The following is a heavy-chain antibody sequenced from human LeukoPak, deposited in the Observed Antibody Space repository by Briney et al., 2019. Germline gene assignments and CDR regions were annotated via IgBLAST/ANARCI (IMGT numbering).Heavy chain of an antibody. CDR3: SRRNY. V-gene: IGHV3-74*01. J-gene: IGHJ4*02. Sequence: GGSRRFSWEASGFTFIDYCMTWVRQAPGKGLVWVSRINSDGSSTSYADSVKGRFTISRDNAKNTLYLQMNSLRAEDTAVYYCSRRNYWGQGTLVTVSS. CDR2: INSDGSST. CDR1: GFTFIDYC.